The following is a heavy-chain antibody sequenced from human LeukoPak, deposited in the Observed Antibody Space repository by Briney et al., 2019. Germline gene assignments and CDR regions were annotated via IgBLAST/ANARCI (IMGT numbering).Heavy chain of an antibody. J-gene: IGHJ4*02. CDR3: AREIIGYCSSTSCS. Sequence: PGGSLRLSCAASGFTFSSYAMSWVRQAPGKGLEWVSAISGSGGSTYYADSVKGRFTISRDNSKNTLYLQMNSLRAEDTAVYYCAREIIGYCSSTSCSWGQGTLVTVSS. V-gene: IGHV3-23*01. CDR2: ISGSGGST. CDR1: GFTFSSYA. D-gene: IGHD2-2*01.